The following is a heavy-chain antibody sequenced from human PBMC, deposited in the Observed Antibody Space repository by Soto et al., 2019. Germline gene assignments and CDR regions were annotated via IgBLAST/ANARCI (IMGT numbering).Heavy chain of an antibody. J-gene: IGHJ4*02. CDR3: ARHGGDVVMVRD. V-gene: IGHV4-39*01. CDR1: GGSISSSSYY. Sequence: SETLSLTCTVSGGSISSSSYYWGWIRQPPGKGLEWIGSIYYSGSTYYNPSLKSRVTISVDTSKNQFSLKLSSVTAADTAVYYCARHGGDVVMVRDWGQGIQVTVSS. D-gene: IGHD2-21*01. CDR2: IYYSGST.